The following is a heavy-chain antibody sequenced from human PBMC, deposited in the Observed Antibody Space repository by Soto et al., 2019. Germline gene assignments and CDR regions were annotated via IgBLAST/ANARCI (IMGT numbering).Heavy chain of an antibody. V-gene: IGHV1-2*04. J-gene: IGHJ4*02. D-gene: IGHD2-15*01. Sequence: QVQLVQSGAEVKKPGASVKVSCKASGYTFTGYYMHWVRQAPGQGLEWMGWINPNSGGTNYAQKFQGWVTMTRDTYIRPDLTERRRPRSEDTAVFYCSILGGEGGYCGVGSCPLDCWGQGTLVTVSS. CDR2: INPNSGGT. CDR1: GYTFTGYY. CDR3: SILGGEGGYCGVGSCPLDC.